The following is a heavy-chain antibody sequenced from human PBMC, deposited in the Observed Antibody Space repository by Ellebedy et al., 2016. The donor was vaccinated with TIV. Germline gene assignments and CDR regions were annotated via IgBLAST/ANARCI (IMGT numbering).Heavy chain of an antibody. CDR3: ARARGFSYFDF. CDR2: FNVGNANT. Sequence: AASVKVSCKASGFTFVSCAIQWVRQPPGQRLEWLGWFNVGNANTRYSQKFQGRVTITRDTSASTAYMDLTSLTSEDTAIYYCARARGFSYFDFWGQGTLVTVSS. V-gene: IGHV1-3*01. J-gene: IGHJ4*02. CDR1: GFTFVSCA.